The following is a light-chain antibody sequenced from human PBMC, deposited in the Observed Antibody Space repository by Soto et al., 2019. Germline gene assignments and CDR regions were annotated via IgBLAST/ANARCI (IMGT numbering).Light chain of an antibody. CDR3: QQYGSEPLT. V-gene: IGKV3-20*01. CDR2: AAS. CDR1: QSVSSNY. Sequence: EIVLTQSPGTLSLSPGKRATISCRASQSVSSNYLAWYQQKRGQAPRLLIYAASNRARGIPDRFGGSGSGTDFTLTVSRLEPEDFAVYYCQQYGSEPLTFGQGTKV. J-gene: IGKJ1*01.